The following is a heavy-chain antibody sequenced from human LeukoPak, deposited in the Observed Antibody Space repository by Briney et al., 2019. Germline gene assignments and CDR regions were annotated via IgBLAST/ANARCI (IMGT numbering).Heavy chain of an antibody. CDR2: IDPSDSYT. J-gene: IGHJ4*02. V-gene: IGHV5-10-1*01. Sequence: HGESLKISCKGSGYSFTSYWISWVRQMPGKGLEWMGRIDPSDSYTNYSPSFQGHVTISADKSISTAYLQWSSLKASDTAMYYCASTYYYDSSGYPDYWGQGTLVTVPS. D-gene: IGHD3-22*01. CDR3: ASTYYYDSSGYPDY. CDR1: GYSFTSYW.